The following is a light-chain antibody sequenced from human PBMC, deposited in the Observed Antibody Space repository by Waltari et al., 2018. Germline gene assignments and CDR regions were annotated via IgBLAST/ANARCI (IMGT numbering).Light chain of an antibody. CDR1: QSVNFN. J-gene: IGKJ1*01. CDR2: GAS. CDR3: QQYNNWPPWT. Sequence: EIVMTPSPAILSLSRGEGATLACRASQSVNFNVSWYQQQPGQGPRLLVYGASTRATAIPARFSGSGSGTDFTLTISSLQSEDFAVYYCQQYNNWPPWTFGQGTKVEIK. V-gene: IGKV3-15*01.